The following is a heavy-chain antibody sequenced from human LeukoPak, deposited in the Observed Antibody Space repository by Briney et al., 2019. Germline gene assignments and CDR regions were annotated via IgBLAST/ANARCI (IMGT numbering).Heavy chain of an antibody. CDR3: GNLNTPMGY. Sequence: GGSLRLSCAASGFTFSDYWMHWVRQAPGKGLVWVSRINSDGSSTNYADSVKGRFTISRDNAKNTLYLQMNSLRAEDTAVYYCGNLNTPMGYWGQGALVTVSS. V-gene: IGHV3-74*01. J-gene: IGHJ4*02. D-gene: IGHD5-18*01. CDR2: INSDGSST. CDR1: GFTFSDYW.